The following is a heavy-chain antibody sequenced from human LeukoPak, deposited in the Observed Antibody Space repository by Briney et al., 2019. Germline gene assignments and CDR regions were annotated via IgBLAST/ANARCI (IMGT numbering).Heavy chain of an antibody. CDR1: GFTFSSYW. CDR2: IYSGGST. D-gene: IGHD3-16*01. J-gene: IGHJ5*02. CDR3: ARDRSPYDYVWGSFWFDP. Sequence: GGSLRLSCAASGFTFSSYWMHWVRQAPGKGLEWVSVIYSGGSTYYADSVKGRFTISRDNSKNTLYLQMNSLRAEDTAVYYCARDRSPYDYVWGSFWFDPWGQGTLVTVSS. V-gene: IGHV3-53*01.